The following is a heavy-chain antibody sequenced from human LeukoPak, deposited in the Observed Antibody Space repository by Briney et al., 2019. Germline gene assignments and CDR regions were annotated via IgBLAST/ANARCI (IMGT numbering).Heavy chain of an antibody. J-gene: IGHJ6*02. CDR1: GCTLTNYG. CDR2: ISAYNGNT. CDR3: ARGRSSGWYGLDYYYYYGIDV. V-gene: IGHV1-18*01. D-gene: IGHD6-19*01. Sequence: DSVKVSCKASGCTLTNYGISGVRQAPAQGLEWMGWISAYNGNTNYAQKLQGRVTMTTDTSTSTAYMELRSLRSDDTAVYYCARGRSSGWYGLDYYYYYGIDVWGQGTTVTVSS.